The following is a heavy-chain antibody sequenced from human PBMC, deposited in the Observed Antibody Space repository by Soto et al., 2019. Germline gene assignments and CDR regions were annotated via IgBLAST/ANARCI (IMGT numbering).Heavy chain of an antibody. Sequence: QVQLVQSGAEVKKPGSSVKVSCKASGGTFSSYTISWVRQAPGQGLEWMGRIIPILGIANYAQKFQGRVTITAEKSTSTAYMELSSRRSEDTAVYYCARGGGYCSGGSCRYYYYYGMDVWGQGTTVTVSS. J-gene: IGHJ6*02. D-gene: IGHD2-15*01. CDR1: GGTFSSYT. V-gene: IGHV1-69*02. CDR3: ARGGGYCSGGSCRYYYYYGMDV. CDR2: IIPILGIA.